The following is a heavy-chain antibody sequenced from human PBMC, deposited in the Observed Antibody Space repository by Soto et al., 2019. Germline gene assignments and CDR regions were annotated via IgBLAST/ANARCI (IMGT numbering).Heavy chain of an antibody. D-gene: IGHD3-10*01. CDR3: AKDRLYYGSGRRYYYYGMDV. CDR1: GFTFSSYG. J-gene: IGHJ6*02. V-gene: IGHV3-30*18. Sequence: GGSLRLSCAASGFTFSSYGMHWVRQAPGKGLEWGAVISYDGSNKYYADSVKGRFTISRDNSKNTLYLQMNSLRAEDTAVYYCAKDRLYYGSGRRYYYYGMDVWGQGTTVTVSS. CDR2: ISYDGSNK.